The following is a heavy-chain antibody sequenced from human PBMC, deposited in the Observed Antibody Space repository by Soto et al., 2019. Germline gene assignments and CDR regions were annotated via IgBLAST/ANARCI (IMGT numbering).Heavy chain of an antibody. CDR2: INSDGSKT. CDR3: ATVATNSYNWLDP. V-gene: IGHV3-74*01. J-gene: IGHJ5*02. Sequence: EVQLVESGGTLVQPGGSLRLSFAASGFIFSTFWMHWVPQAPGKGLEWVSRINSDGSKTTYADSVKGRFTISRDNAKNTVYLQMNSLRGEDTAVYYCATVATNSYNWLDPWGQGTLVTVSS. D-gene: IGHD5-12*01. CDR1: GFIFSTFW.